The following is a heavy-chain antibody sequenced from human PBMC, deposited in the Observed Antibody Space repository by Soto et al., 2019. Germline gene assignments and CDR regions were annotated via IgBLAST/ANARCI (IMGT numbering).Heavy chain of an antibody. D-gene: IGHD3-10*01. CDR2: IIPILGIA. CDR3: ARAGYGSGSSDY. V-gene: IGHV1-69*02. Sequence: QVQLVQSGAEVKKPGSSVKVSCKASGGTFSSYTISWVRQAPGQGLEWMGRIIPILGIANYAQKFQGRVTITADKSTSTAYMELSRLRSEDTAVYYCARAGYGSGSSDYWGQGTLVTVSS. J-gene: IGHJ4*02. CDR1: GGTFSSYT.